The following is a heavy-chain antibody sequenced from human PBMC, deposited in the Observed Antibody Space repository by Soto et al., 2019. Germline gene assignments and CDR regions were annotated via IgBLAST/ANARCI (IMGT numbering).Heavy chain of an antibody. V-gene: IGHV3-33*01. CDR1: GFTFSNYG. Sequence: QVQLVESGGGVVQPGRSLRLSCVASGFTFSNYGMHWVSQAPGKGPEWVAVIWYDGRNKDYAYYVKGRFTISRDNSRNTLDLQMNSLRAEDTAVYYCASALETGDYWGQGTLVTVSS. J-gene: IGHJ4*02. CDR3: ASALETGDY. D-gene: IGHD3-10*01. CDR2: IWYDGRNK.